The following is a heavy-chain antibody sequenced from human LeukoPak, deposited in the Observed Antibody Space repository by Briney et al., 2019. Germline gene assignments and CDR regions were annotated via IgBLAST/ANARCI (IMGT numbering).Heavy chain of an antibody. J-gene: IGHJ6*03. CDR3: ARTTRNYYMDV. D-gene: IGHD1-1*01. Sequence: SETLSLTCTVSGGSISSHYWSWIRQPPGKGLEWIGYIYYSGSTNYNPSLKSRVTISVDTSKNQFPLKLSSVTAADTAVYYCARTTRNYYMDVWGKGTTVTVSS. V-gene: IGHV4-59*11. CDR2: IYYSGST. CDR1: GGSISSHY.